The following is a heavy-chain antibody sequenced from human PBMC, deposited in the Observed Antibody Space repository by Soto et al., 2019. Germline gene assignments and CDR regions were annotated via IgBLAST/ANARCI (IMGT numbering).Heavy chain of an antibody. D-gene: IGHD2-15*01. J-gene: IGHJ6*02. Sequence: GGSLRLSCAASGFTVSNNYISWVRQPPGKGLEWVSLIYSGGSTYYADSVKGRFTLSRDIPKNMIYLQLHTLRAEDTAVYYCAKDLGPLRLLNYYFYGLDVWGQGTAVTVSS. CDR2: IYSGGST. CDR1: GFTVSNNY. V-gene: IGHV3-53*01. CDR3: AKDLGPLRLLNYYFYGLDV.